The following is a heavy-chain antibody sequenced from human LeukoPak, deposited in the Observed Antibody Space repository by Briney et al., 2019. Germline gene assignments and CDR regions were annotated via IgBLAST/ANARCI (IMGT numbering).Heavy chain of an antibody. D-gene: IGHD2-21*02. CDR2: ISSSSGSI. J-gene: IGHJ4*02. CDR3: ARDTTYCGGGCYSFTDY. CDR1: GFTFSSFS. V-gene: IGHV3-21*01. Sequence: GGSLRLSCAASGFTFSSFSMNWVRQAPGKGLEWVSSISSSSGSIYYADSLKGRFTISRDNAKNSLYLQMDSLRAEDTAVYYCARDTTYCGGGCYSFTDYWGQGTLVSVSS.